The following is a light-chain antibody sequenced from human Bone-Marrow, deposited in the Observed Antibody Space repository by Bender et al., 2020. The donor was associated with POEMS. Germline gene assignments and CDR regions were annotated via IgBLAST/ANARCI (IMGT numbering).Light chain of an antibody. V-gene: IGLV1-47*02. Sequence: QSVLTQPPSASGTPGQRVTISCSGGSSNIGAHAVNWYQHLPGTAPKLLIYSSHRRPSEVPDRFSGSKSGTSASLAISGLRSEDEATYYCASWDESLGGRWLFGGGTKLTVL. CDR3: ASWDESLGGRWL. CDR1: SSNIGAHA. CDR2: SSH. J-gene: IGLJ3*02.